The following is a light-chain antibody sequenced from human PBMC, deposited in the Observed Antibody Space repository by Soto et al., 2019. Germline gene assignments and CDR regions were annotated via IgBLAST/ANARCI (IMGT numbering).Light chain of an antibody. J-gene: IGLJ1*01. CDR1: SSDVGGYNY. Sequence: QSVLTQPPSASGSPGLSVTISCTGTSSDVGGYNYVSWYQQNPGKVPKLMIYEVNKRPSGVPDRFSGSKSGNTASLTVSGLQAEDEADYYCTSYAGGNNVFGTGTKVTVL. CDR2: EVN. V-gene: IGLV2-8*01. CDR3: TSYAGGNNV.